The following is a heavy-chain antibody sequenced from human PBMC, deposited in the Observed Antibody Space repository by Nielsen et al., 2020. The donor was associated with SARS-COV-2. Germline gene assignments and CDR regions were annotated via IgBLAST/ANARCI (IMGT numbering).Heavy chain of an antibody. D-gene: IGHD3-9*01. J-gene: IGHJ4*02. Sequence: ASVKVSCKASRYSFASYSMHWVRQAPGQGLEWMGWINTKNGNPTYAQGFTGRFVFSLDTSVNTAYLQISSLQAEDTAVYYCARGLRFFDWYQFAIYWGQGTLVTVSS. CDR1: RYSFASYS. V-gene: IGHV7-4-1*02. CDR2: INTKNGNP. CDR3: ARGLRFFDWYQFAIY.